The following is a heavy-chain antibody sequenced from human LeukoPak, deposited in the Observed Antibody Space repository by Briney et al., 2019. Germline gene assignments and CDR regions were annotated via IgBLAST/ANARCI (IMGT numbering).Heavy chain of an antibody. D-gene: IGHD7-27*01. CDR1: GFTFTNYA. V-gene: IGHV3-23*01. Sequence: PGGSLRLSCAASGFTFTNYAINWVRQAPGKGLECVSAISGRGANTYYADSVKGRFTISRDNSKNTLYLQMSTLRAEDTAVYYCAKATAPHLGYAFDIWGQGTMVIVFS. CDR2: ISGRGANT. CDR3: AKATAPHLGYAFDI. J-gene: IGHJ3*02.